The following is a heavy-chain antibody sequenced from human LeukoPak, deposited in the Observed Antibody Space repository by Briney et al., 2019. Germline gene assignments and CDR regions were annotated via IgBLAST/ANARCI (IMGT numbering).Heavy chain of an antibody. V-gene: IGHV4-39*01. D-gene: IGHD2-2*01. Sequence: SETLSLTCTVSGGSLSSSSYYWGWIRQPPGKGLEWIGSIYYSGSTYYNPSLKSRVTISVDTSKNQFSLKLSSVTAADTAVYYCATSFLGYCSSTSCYAFDPWGQGTLVTVSS. J-gene: IGHJ5*02. CDR1: GGSLSSSSYY. CDR3: ATSFLGYCSSTSCYAFDP. CDR2: IYYSGST.